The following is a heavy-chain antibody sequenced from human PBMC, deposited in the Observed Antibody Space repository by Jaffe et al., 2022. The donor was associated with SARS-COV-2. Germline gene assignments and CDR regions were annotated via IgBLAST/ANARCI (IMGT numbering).Heavy chain of an antibody. J-gene: IGHJ4*02. CDR1: GFTFSSYA. V-gene: IGHV3-30-3*01. Sequence: QVQLVESGGGVVQPGRSLRLSCAASGFTFSSYAMHWVRQAPGKGLEWVAVISYDGSNKYYADSVKGRFTISRDNSKNTLYLQMNSLRAEDTAVYYCARELTYYYDSSGYVLGYWGQGTLVTVSS. D-gene: IGHD3-22*01. CDR2: ISYDGSNK. CDR3: ARELTYYYDSSGYVLGY.